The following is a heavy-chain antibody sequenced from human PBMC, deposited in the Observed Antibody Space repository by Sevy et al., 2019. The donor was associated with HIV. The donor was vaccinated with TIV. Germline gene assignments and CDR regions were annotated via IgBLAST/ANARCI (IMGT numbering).Heavy chain of an antibody. Sequence: GSLRLSCVASGFTFSSYGMHWVRQAPGKGLEWVALIWYDGGNKYDADSVKGRFTISRDNSKNTMYLQMNSLRAEDTAVYYCARGANYFGSGSHPNHDYWGQGTLVTVSS. CDR2: IWYDGGNK. CDR3: ARGANYFGSGSHPNHDY. J-gene: IGHJ4*02. D-gene: IGHD3-10*01. CDR1: GFTFSSYG. V-gene: IGHV3-33*01.